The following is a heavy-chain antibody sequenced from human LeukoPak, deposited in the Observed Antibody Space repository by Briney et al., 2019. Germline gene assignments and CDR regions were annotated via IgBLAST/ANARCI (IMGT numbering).Heavy chain of an antibody. Sequence: ASETLSLTCTVSGGSISSSSYYWGWIRQPPGKGLEWIGSIYYSGSTYYNPSLKSRVTISVDTSKNQFSLKLSSVTAADTAVYYCARAKPYYYDSSGYYNYFDYWGQGTLVTVSS. V-gene: IGHV4-39*07. CDR1: GGSISSSSYY. CDR3: ARAKPYYYDSSGYYNYFDY. CDR2: IYYSGST. D-gene: IGHD3-22*01. J-gene: IGHJ4*02.